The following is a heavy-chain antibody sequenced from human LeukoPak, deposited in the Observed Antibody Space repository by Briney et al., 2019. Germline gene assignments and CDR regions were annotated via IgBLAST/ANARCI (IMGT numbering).Heavy chain of an antibody. CDR2: ISHSGTT. J-gene: IGHJ3*02. Sequence: SETLSLTRIVSGGSISSYSWNWIRQSPGKGLEWVGYISHSGTTSYNSSLKSRVTIPVDTSKNQFSLKLSSVTAADTAVYYCARIFMDLVVVVADAFDIWGQGTMVTVSS. V-gene: IGHV4-59*08. D-gene: IGHD2-15*01. CDR1: GGSISSYS. CDR3: ARIFMDLVVVVADAFDI.